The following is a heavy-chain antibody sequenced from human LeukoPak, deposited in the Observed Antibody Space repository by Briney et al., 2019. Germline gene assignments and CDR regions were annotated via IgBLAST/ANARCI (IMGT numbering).Heavy chain of an antibody. CDR3: ARGSQYYYDSSGYTTTEHFQH. J-gene: IGHJ1*01. D-gene: IGHD3-22*01. Sequence: GGSLRLSCAASGFTFSDYYMSWIRQAPGKGLEWVSYISSSGSTIYYADSVKGRFTISRDNAKNSLYLQMNSLRAEDTAVYYCARGSQYYYDSSGYTTTEHFQHWGQGTLVTVSS. CDR2: ISSSGSTI. V-gene: IGHV3-11*04. CDR1: GFTFSDYY.